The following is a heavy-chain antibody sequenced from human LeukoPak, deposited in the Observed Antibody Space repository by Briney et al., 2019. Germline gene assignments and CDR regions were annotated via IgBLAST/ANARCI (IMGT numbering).Heavy chain of an antibody. CDR1: GFTFSSYW. J-gene: IGHJ4*02. Sequence: GGSLRLSCAASGFTFSSYWMSWVRQAPGKGLEWVSAISGSGGSTYYADSVKGRFTISRDNSKNTLYLQMNSLRAEDTAVYYCAKRSGYAMAFDYWGQGTLVTVSS. V-gene: IGHV3-23*01. CDR3: AKRSGYAMAFDY. CDR2: ISGSGGST. D-gene: IGHD2-8*01.